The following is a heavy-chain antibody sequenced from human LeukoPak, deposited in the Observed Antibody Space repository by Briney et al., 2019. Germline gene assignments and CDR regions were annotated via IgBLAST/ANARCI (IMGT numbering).Heavy chain of an antibody. CDR2: INHSGST. V-gene: IGHV4-34*01. CDR1: GGSFSGYY. CDR3: AGERRTPYCSGGSCYV. D-gene: IGHD2-15*01. J-gene: IGHJ4*02. Sequence: SETLSLTCAVYGGSFSGYYWSWIRQPPGKGLEWIEEINHSGSTNYNPSLKSRVTISVDTSKNQFSLKLSSVTAADTAVYYCAGERRTPYCSGGSCYVWGQGTLVTVSS.